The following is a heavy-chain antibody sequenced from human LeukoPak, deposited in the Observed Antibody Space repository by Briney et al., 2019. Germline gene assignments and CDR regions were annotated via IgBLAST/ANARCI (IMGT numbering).Heavy chain of an antibody. J-gene: IGHJ3*02. V-gene: IGHV3-21*01. CDR1: GFTFNNAW. CDR2: ISSTSSFI. Sequence: GGSLRLSCATSGFTFNNAWLNWVRQAPGKGLEWVSSISSTSSFIYYADSVKGRFTISRDNAKNSLYLQMNSLRAEDTAVYYCARPENLGAPHVDDAFDIWGQGTMVTVSS. CDR3: ARPENLGAPHVDDAFDI. D-gene: IGHD1-26*01.